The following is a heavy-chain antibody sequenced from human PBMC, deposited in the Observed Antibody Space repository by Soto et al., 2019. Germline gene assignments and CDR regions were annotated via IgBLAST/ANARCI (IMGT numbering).Heavy chain of an antibody. CDR2: IYYSGST. V-gene: IGHV4-39*01. J-gene: IGHJ5*02. CDR1: GGSITSSSYY. D-gene: IGHD1-26*01. CDR3: ATQEVGGSYVYIFDP. Sequence: QLHLRESGPGLVKPSETLSLTCTVSGGSITSSSYYWGWIRQPAGKGLEWIGSIYYSGSTYYNPSLKSRVTISVDTSKNQFSLKLSSVTAADTAVYYCATQEVGGSYVYIFDPWGQGTLVTLSS.